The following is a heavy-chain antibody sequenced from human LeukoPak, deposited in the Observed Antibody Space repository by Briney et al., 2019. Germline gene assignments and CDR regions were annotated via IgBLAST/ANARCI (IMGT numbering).Heavy chain of an antibody. CDR3: ARGGSIAAAGLRYYFDY. Sequence: PGGSLRLSCAASGFTFSSYWMSWVRQAPGKGLEWVANIKQDGSEKYYVDSVKGRFTISRDNAKNSLYLQMNSLRAEDTAVYYCARGGSIAAAGLRYYFDYWGQGTLVTVSS. V-gene: IGHV3-7*01. J-gene: IGHJ4*02. CDR2: IKQDGSEK. CDR1: GFTFSSYW. D-gene: IGHD6-13*01.